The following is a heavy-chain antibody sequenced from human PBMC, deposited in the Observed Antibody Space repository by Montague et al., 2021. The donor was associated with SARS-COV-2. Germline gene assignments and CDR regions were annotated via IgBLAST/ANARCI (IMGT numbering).Heavy chain of an antibody. CDR3: ARPPTFYYESSGYYSN. CDR2: ISHSSNTI. J-gene: IGHJ4*02. Sequence: LSLSASGFALSAYYMAWIRQAPGKGLEWLAYISHSSNTIAYADSVKGRFTISRDNANNSVHLHMTNLRVEDTAVYYCARPPTFYYESSGYYSNWGQGAQVTVTS. V-gene: IGHV3-11*01. CDR1: GFALSAYY. D-gene: IGHD3-22*01.